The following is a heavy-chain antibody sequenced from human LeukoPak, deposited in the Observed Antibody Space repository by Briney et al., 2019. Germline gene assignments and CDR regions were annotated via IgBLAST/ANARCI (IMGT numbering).Heavy chain of an antibody. J-gene: IGHJ4*02. CDR1: GYTFTSYY. CDR2: INPSGGST. D-gene: IGHD3-22*01. CDR3: ARDDPGYDSSGPYDY. V-gene: IGHV1-46*01. Sequence: GASVKVSCKASGYTFTSYYMHWVRQAPGQGLEWMGIINPSGGSTSYAQKFQGRVTMTRDTSTSTVYMELSSLRSEDTAVYYCARDDPGYDSSGPYDYWGQGTLVTVSS.